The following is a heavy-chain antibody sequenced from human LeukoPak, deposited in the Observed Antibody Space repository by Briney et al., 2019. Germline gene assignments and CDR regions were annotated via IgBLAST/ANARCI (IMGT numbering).Heavy chain of an antibody. CDR3: ARDLSPRELWVFDY. CDR1: GFTFSSYG. V-gene: IGHV3-NL1*01. J-gene: IGHJ4*02. CDR2: ISGSGGST. D-gene: IGHD1-26*01. Sequence: GGSLRLSCAASGFTFSSYGMHWVRQAPGRGLEWVSTISGSGGSTYYADSVKGRFTISRDNSKNTLYLQMNSLRAEDTAVYYCARDLSPRELWVFDYWGQGTLVTVSS.